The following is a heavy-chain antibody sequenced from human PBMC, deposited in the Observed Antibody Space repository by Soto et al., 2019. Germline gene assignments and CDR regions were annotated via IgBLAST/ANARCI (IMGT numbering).Heavy chain of an antibody. D-gene: IGHD3-9*01. J-gene: IGHJ6*03. CDR1: GYSFSSYW. CDR3: SRGMTIYSYYYMDV. V-gene: IGHV5-51*01. CDR2: IFPADSDT. Sequence: GESLKISCKTSGYSFSSYWIGWVRQVPGKGLEWMGIIFPADSDTRYSPSFQGQVTISADKSISTAYLQWSSLKASDTAIYYCSRGMTIYSYYYMDVWRNGTTITVSS.